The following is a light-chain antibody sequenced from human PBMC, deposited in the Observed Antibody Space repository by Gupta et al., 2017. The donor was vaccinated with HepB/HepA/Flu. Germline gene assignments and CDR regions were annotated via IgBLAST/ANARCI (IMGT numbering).Light chain of an antibody. Sequence: TLSLSPGERATLSCRASQSVSSYLAWYQQKPGQAPRLLIYDASNSATGIPARFSGSGSGTDFTLTISSLEPEDFAVYYYQQRSNWITFGQGTRLEIK. CDR1: QSVSSY. CDR3: QQRSNWIT. CDR2: DAS. J-gene: IGKJ5*01. V-gene: IGKV3-11*01.